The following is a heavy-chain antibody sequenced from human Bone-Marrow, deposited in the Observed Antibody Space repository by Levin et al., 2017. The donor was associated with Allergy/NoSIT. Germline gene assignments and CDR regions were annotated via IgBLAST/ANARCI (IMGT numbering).Heavy chain of an antibody. CDR1: GDSVSSNSGA. CDR3: AGGTFASGWNY. CDR2: TYYRSKWCN. Sequence: SETLSLTCDISGDSVSSNSGAWNWIRQSPLRGLEWLGRTYYRSKWCNEYAVSVKSRITINPDTSRNQFSLHLNSVTPEDTAVYYCAGGTFASGWNYWGQGTLVTVSS. V-gene: IGHV6-1*01. J-gene: IGHJ4*02. D-gene: IGHD6-19*01.